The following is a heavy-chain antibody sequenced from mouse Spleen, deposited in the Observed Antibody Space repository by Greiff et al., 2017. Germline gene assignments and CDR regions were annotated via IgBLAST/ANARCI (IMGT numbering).Heavy chain of an antibody. D-gene: IGHD1-1*01. CDR1: GYTFTDYN. CDR3: ARSTYYYDGSPPWFAY. V-gene: IGHV1-18*01. J-gene: IGHJ3*01. CDR2: INPNNGGT. Sequence: VQLKESGPELVKPGASVKIPCKASGYTFTDYNMDWVKQSHGKSLEWIGDINPNNGGTIYNQKFKGKATLTVDKSSSTAYMELRSLTSEDTAVYYCARSTYYYDGSPPWFAYWGQGTLVTVSA.